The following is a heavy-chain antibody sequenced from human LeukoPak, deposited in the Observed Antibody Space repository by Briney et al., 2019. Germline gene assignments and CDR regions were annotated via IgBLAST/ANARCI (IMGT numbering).Heavy chain of an antibody. D-gene: IGHD3-10*01. CDR2: IWYDGSNK. CDR3: AKDTYGSGKWFDP. Sequence: GGSLRLSCAASGFTFSSYGMHWVRQAPGKGLEWVTVIWYDGSNKYYADSVKGRFTISRDNSKNTLYLQMNSLRAEDTAVYYCAKDTYGSGKWFDPWGQGTLVTVSS. V-gene: IGHV3-33*06. J-gene: IGHJ5*02. CDR1: GFTFSSYG.